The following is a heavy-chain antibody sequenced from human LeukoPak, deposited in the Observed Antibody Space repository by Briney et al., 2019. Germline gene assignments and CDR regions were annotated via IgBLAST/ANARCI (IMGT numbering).Heavy chain of an antibody. CDR3: ATALSYSSGWSRNHFDY. CDR1: GYTLTELS. V-gene: IGHV1-24*01. Sequence: ASVTVSCTVSGYTLTELSMHWVRQAPGKGREWMGGFDPEDGETIYAQKFQGRVTMTEDTSTDTAYMELSSLRSEDTAVYYCATALSYSSGWSRNHFDYWGQGTLVTVSS. D-gene: IGHD6-19*01. CDR2: FDPEDGET. J-gene: IGHJ4*02.